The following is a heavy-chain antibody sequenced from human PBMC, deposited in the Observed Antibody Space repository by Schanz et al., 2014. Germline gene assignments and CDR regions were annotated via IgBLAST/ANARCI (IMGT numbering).Heavy chain of an antibody. J-gene: IGHJ4*02. CDR3: AIIGVMVAVAGTRADY. Sequence: EVQLVESGGGLVKPGGSLRLSCEASEFTFSSYKMNWVRQAPGKGLEWVSSISSSGSYIYYADSVKGRFSISRDNAKNSLFLQMNRLRAEDTALYYCAIIGVMVAVAGTRADYWGQGTLVTVSS. D-gene: IGHD6-19*01. CDR2: ISSSGSYI. CDR1: EFTFSSYK. V-gene: IGHV3-21*01.